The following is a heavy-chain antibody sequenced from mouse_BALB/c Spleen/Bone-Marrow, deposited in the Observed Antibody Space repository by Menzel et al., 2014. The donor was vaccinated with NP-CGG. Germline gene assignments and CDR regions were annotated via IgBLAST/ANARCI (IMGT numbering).Heavy chain of an antibody. Sequence: VMLVESGAELVRPGSSVKISCKASGYAFSSYWMNWVKQRPGQGLEWIGQIYPGDGDTNYNGKFKGKATLTADKSSSTAYMQLSSLTSEDSAVYFCASAAAWFAYWGRGTLVTVSA. J-gene: IGHJ3*01. V-gene: IGHV1-80*01. CDR2: IYPGDGDT. CDR1: GYAFSSYW. CDR3: ASAAAWFAY.